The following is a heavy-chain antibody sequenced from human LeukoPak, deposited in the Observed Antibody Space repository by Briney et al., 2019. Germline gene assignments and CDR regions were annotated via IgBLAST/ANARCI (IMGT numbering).Heavy chain of an antibody. D-gene: IGHD3-22*01. J-gene: IGHJ4*02. CDR1: GGSINGYY. Sequence: PSETLSLTCTVSGGSINGYYWSWIRQSPGKGLESLGYIYYTGSTNYNPSLKSRVTMSVDTSGNQFFLRLSSVTAADTAVYYCARFSEYYHSSVHYLDYWGQGTLVSVSS. CDR3: ARFSEYYHSSVHYLDY. CDR2: IYYTGST. V-gene: IGHV4-59*01.